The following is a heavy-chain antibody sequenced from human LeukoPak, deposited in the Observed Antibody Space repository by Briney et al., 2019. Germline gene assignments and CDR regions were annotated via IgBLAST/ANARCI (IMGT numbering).Heavy chain of an antibody. CDR3: ARVDLTYFDY. CDR2: IYSGGST. CDR1: GFTVSSNY. J-gene: IGHJ4*02. Sequence: PGGSLRLSCAASGFTVSSNYMSWVRQAPGKGPEWVSVIYSGGSTYYADSVKGRFTISRDNSKNTLYLQMNSLRAEDTAVYYCARVDLTYFDYWGQGTLVTVSS. V-gene: IGHV3-53*01. D-gene: IGHD3/OR15-3a*01.